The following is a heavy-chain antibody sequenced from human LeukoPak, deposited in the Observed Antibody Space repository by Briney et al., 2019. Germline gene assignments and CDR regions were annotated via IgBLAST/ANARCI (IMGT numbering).Heavy chain of an antibody. CDR2: ISERNGAT. D-gene: IGHD1-26*01. CDR3: ARREGPTTA. CDR1: GFTFSIYG. Sequence: GGTLRLSCAASGFTFSIYGMIWVRQAPRKGLEWVSTISERNGATYYADSVKGRFTISRDNSKNTLYLQMNSLRAEDTAIYYCARREGPTTAWGQGTLATVSS. V-gene: IGHV3-23*01. J-gene: IGHJ5*02.